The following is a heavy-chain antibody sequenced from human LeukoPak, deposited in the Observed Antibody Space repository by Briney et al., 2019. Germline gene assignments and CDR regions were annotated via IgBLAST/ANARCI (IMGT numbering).Heavy chain of an antibody. J-gene: IGHJ4*02. CDR2: ISVSGGST. D-gene: IGHD2-21*02. V-gene: IGHV3-23*01. CDR3: AKERSRGGDCLDY. CDR1: GFTFSSYW. Sequence: PGGSLRLSCAASGFTFSSYWMHWVRQAPGKGLEWVSAISVSGGSTYYADSVKGRFTISRDNSKNTLYLQMNSLRAEETAVYYCAKERSRGGDCLDYWGQGTLVTVSS.